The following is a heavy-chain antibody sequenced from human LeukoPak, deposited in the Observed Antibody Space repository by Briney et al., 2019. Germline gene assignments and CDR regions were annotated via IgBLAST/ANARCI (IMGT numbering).Heavy chain of an antibody. Sequence: GGSLRLSCAPSGFTFSSYGMHWVRQAPGKGLEWVAAISSDGTNKLYADSVEGRFTISRDYSKNTLYLQMNSLRPEDTSMYYCAKEDLGGSYFDYWGQGTLVTVSS. CDR1: GFTFSSYG. V-gene: IGHV3-30*18. D-gene: IGHD3-10*01. CDR2: ISSDGTNK. CDR3: AKEDLGGSYFDY. J-gene: IGHJ4*02.